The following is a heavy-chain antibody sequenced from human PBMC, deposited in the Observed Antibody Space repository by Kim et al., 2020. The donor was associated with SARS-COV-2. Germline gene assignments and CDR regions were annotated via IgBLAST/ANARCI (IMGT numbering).Heavy chain of an antibody. V-gene: IGHV3-9*01. CDR2: ISWNSGSI. CDR1: GFTFDDYA. Sequence: GGSLRLSCAASGFTFDDYAMHWVRQAPGKGLEWVSGISWNSGSIGYADSVKGRFTISRDNAKNSLYLQMNSLRAEDTALYYCAKSLRYFDLWGRGTLVTVSS. CDR3: AKSLRYFDL. J-gene: IGHJ2*01.